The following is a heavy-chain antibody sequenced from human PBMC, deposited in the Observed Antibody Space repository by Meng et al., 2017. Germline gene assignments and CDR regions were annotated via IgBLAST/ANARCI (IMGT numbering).Heavy chain of an antibody. Sequence: SETLSLTCTVSGGSISSGSYYWSWIRQPAGKGLEWIGRIYTSGSTNYNPSLKSRVTISVDTSKNQFSLKLSSVTAADTAVYYCARDGPAYGYYDSSGYYYYDYWGQGTLVTVSS. CDR1: GGSISSGSYY. CDR3: ARDGPAYGYYDSSGYYYYDY. V-gene: IGHV4-61*02. J-gene: IGHJ4*02. D-gene: IGHD3-22*01. CDR2: IYTSGST.